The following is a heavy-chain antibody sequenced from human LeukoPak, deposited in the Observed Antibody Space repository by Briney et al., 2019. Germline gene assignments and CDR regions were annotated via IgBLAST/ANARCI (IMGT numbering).Heavy chain of an antibody. CDR1: GFTFSTYW. V-gene: IGHV3-7*01. J-gene: IGHJ4*02. CDR3: PRTNYDFWSGYLYYLDY. CDR2: IKQDGSEK. Sequence: VGSLRLSCAASGFTFSTYWMSWVRQAPGKGLEWVANIKQDGSEKYYVDSVKGRFTISRDNATNSLYLQMNSLRAEDTDVYYRPRTNYDFWSGYLYYLDYWSQASLVTVSS. D-gene: IGHD3-3*01.